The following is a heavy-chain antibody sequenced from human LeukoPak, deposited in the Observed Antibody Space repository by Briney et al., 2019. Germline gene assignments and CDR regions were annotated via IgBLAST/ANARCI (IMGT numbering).Heavy chain of an antibody. Sequence: PSETLSLTCTVSGGSISSYYWSWIRQPPGKGLEWIGYIYYSGSTNYNPSLKSRVTISVDTSKNQFSLKLSSVTAADTAVYYCARESSYGRIDYWGQGTLVTVSS. D-gene: IGHD5-18*01. J-gene: IGHJ4*02. CDR2: IYYSGST. CDR1: GGSISSYY. CDR3: ARESSYGRIDY. V-gene: IGHV4-59*01.